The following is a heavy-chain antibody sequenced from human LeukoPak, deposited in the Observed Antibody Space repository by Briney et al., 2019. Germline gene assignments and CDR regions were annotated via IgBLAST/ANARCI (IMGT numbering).Heavy chain of an antibody. CDR3: ARDNRDSILGWFDP. V-gene: IGHV1-18*01. Sequence: ASVKVSCKASGYTFTSYGISWVRQAPGQGLEWMGWISAYNGNTNYAQKLQGRVTMTTDTSTSTAYMELRSLRSDDTAVYYCARDNRDSILGWFDPWGQETLVTVSS. CDR2: ISAYNGNT. D-gene: IGHD3-3*02. J-gene: IGHJ5*02. CDR1: GYTFTSYG.